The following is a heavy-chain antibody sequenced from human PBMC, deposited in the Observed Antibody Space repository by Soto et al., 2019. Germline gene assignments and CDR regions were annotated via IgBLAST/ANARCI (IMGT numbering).Heavy chain of an antibody. D-gene: IGHD3-3*01. J-gene: IGHJ4*02. CDR2: IYWDDDK. V-gene: IGHV2-5*02. CDR3: AHRRIGKYDFWGVYYPVFDY. Sequence: GSGPTLVNPTQTLTLTCNVSGFSLSTSGVGVAWIRQPPGKTLEWPALIYWDDDKRYSPSLRDRLTITKDTSNNQVVLTMTDMDPVDTATYYCAHRRIGKYDFWGVYYPVFDYWGQGTPVTVAS. CDR1: GFSLSTSGVG.